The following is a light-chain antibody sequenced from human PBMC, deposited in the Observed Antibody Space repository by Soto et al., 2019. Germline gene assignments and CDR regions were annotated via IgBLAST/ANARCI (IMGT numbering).Light chain of an antibody. CDR1: NNDIGIYNF. J-gene: IGLJ2*01. V-gene: IGLV2-11*01. CDR3: CSYAGAHTF. Sequence: QSALTQPRSVSGSPGQSVTISCTGTNNDIGIYNFVSWYQQHPGKAPKLIIYDVTARPSGVPDRFSGSKSGTTAYLTISGLQCEDEADYYCCSYAGAHTFFGGGTKLTVL. CDR2: DVT.